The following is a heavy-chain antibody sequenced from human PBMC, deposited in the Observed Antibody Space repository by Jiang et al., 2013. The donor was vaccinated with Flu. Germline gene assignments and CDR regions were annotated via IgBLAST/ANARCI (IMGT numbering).Heavy chain of an antibody. CDR1: GFTFSSYA. CDR2: ISGSGGST. CDR3: AKGTKEMATIIPRWYFDL. V-gene: IGHV3-23*01. D-gene: IGHD5-24*01. Sequence: SGGGLVQPGGSLRLSCAGSGFTFSSYAMSWVRQAPGKGLEWVSGISGSGGSTYYADSVKGRFTISRDNSKNTLYLQMNSLRAEDTAVYYCAKGTKEMATIIPRWYFDLWGRGTLVTVSS. J-gene: IGHJ2*01.